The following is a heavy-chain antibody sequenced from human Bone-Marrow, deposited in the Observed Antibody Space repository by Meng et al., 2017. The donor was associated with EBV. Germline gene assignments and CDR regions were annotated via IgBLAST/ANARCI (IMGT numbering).Heavy chain of an antibody. CDR1: GITFTAYF. J-gene: IGHJ5*02. V-gene: IGHV1-2*06. Sequence: GAKGKKPGALVKVYSQASGITFTAYFSYWVLLAPGQGPEWMGRINPKSGATNYAQKFQGRVTMTRDTSIDTVYMELTSLRSDDTAVYYCARERGSRYYWLDPWGQGTLVTVSS. D-gene: IGHD2-15*01. CDR3: ARERGSRYYWLDP. CDR2: INPKSGAT.